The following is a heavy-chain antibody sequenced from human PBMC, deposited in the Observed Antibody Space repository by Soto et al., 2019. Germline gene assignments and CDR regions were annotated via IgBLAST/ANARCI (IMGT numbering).Heavy chain of an antibody. Sequence: PSETLSLTCAVYGGSFSGYYWSWIRQPPGKGLEWIGEINHSGSTNYNPSLKSRVTISVDTSKNQFSLKLSSVTAADTAVYYCARGGYCSSTSCLYYYYYYGMDVWGQGTTVTVS. CDR3: ARGGYCSSTSCLYYYYYYGMDV. CDR1: GGSFSGYY. CDR2: INHSGST. D-gene: IGHD2-2*01. J-gene: IGHJ6*02. V-gene: IGHV4-34*01.